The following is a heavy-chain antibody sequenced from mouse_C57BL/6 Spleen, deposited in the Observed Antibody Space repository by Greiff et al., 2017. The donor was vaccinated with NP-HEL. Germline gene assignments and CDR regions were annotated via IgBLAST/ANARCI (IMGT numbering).Heavy chain of an antibody. CDR2: ISSGSSTI. CDR1: GFTFTDYG. CDR3: ARSGGYGMDY. D-gene: IGHD3-1*01. V-gene: IGHV5-17*01. J-gene: IGHJ4*01. Sequence: EVQLVESGGGLVKPGGSLKLSCAASGFTFTDYGMHWVRQAPEKGLEWVAYISSGSSTIYYADTVKGRFTISRDNAKNTLFLQMTSLRSEDTAMYYCARSGGYGMDYWGQGTSVTVSS.